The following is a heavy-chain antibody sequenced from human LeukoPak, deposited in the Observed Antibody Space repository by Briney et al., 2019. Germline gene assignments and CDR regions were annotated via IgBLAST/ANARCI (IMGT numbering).Heavy chain of an antibody. J-gene: IGHJ4*02. V-gene: IGHV1-18*01. Sequence: ASVKVSCKASGYTFTSYGISWVRQAPGQGLEWMGWISAYNGNTNYAQKLQGRVTMTTDTSTSTAYMELRSLRSEDTAVYYCAREWKGIRGVITLDYWGQGTRVTVSS. CDR2: ISAYNGNT. CDR3: AREWKGIRGVITLDY. D-gene: IGHD3-10*01. CDR1: GYTFTSYG.